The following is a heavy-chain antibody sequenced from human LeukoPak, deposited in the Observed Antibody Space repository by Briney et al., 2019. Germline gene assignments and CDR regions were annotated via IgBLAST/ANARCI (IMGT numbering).Heavy chain of an antibody. J-gene: IGHJ5*02. D-gene: IGHD2-15*01. CDR3: ARHAGYCSGGSCYACWFDP. Sequence: SETLSLTCTVSGGSISSSSYYWGWLRHPPGKGLEWIGRIYYSGSTYYNPSLKSRVTISVDTSKNQFSLKLSSVTAADTAVYYCARHAGYCSGGSCYACWFDPWGQGTLVTVSS. V-gene: IGHV4-39*01. CDR2: IYYSGST. CDR1: GGSISSSSYY.